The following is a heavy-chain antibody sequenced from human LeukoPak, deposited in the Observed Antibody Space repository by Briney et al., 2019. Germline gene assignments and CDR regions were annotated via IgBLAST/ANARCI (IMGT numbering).Heavy chain of an antibody. V-gene: IGHV4-61*02. D-gene: IGHD2-21*02. CDR1: GGSISSGSYY. CDR2: IYTSGST. Sequence: SETLSLTCTVSGGSISSGSYYWSWIRQPAGKGLEWIGRIYTSGSTNYNPSLKSRVTISVDTSKNQFSPKLSSVTAADTAVYYCASGPYCGGDCYFFQHWGQGTLVTVSS. J-gene: IGHJ1*01. CDR3: ASGPYCGGDCYFFQH.